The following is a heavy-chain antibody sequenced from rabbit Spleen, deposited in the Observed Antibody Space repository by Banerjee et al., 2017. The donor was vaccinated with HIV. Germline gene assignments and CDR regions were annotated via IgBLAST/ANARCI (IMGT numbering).Heavy chain of an antibody. CDR2: IDPVFGIT. D-gene: IGHD4-1*01. Sequence: QLEESGGGLVQPGGSLKLSCKASGFTLSSYYMNWVRQAPGKGLEWIGYIDPVFGITYYASWVNGRFSISRENAQNTVFLQMTSLTAADTATYFCARDLDGVIGWNFGWWGPGTLVTVS. CDR1: GFTLSSYY. V-gene: IGHV1S7*01. J-gene: IGHJ4*01. CDR3: ARDLDGVIGWNFGW.